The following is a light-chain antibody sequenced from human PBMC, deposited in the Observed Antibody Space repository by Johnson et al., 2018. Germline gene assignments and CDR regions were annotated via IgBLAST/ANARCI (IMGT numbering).Light chain of an antibody. Sequence: QSVLTQPPSVSAAPGQKVTISCSGSSSNIGNNYVSWYQQLPGTAPKLLIYENNKRPSGIPDRFSGSKSGTSATLGITGLQTGDGADYYCGTWDSSLMSGNCFGTGTKGTVL. CDR1: SSNIGNNY. CDR2: ENN. CDR3: GTWDSSLMSGNC. V-gene: IGLV1-51*02. J-gene: IGLJ1*01.